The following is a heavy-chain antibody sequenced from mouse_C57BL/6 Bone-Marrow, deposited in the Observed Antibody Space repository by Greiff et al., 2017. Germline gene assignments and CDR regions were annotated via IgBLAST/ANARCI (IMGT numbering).Heavy chain of an antibody. CDR3: ARCSPAWFAY. Sequence: EVQLQESGGGLVKPGGSLKLSCAASGFTFSDYGMHWVRQAPEKGLEWVAYISSGSSTIYYADTVKGRFTISRDNAKNTLFLQMTSLRSEDTAMYYCARCSPAWFAYWGQGTLVTVSA. D-gene: IGHD1-1*01. J-gene: IGHJ3*01. CDR2: ISSGSSTI. CDR1: GFTFSDYG. V-gene: IGHV5-17*01.